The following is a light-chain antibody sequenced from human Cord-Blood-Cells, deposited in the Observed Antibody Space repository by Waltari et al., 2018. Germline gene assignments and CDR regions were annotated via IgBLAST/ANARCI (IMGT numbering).Light chain of an antibody. Sequence: SALTQPASVTGSPGQSLTISCTGTSSDVGSYNIVSWYQQHPGKAPKLMIYEVSKRPSGVSNRFSGSKSGNTASLTISGLQAEDEADYYCCSYAGSSTYVVFGGGTKLTVL. V-gene: IGLV2-23*02. J-gene: IGLJ2*01. CDR3: CSYAGSSTYVV. CDR2: EVS. CDR1: SSDVGSYNI.